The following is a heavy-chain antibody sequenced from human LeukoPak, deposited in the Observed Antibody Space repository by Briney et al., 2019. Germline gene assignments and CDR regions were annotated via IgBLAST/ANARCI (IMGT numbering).Heavy chain of an antibody. Sequence: PSETLSLTCTVSGGSISSSSYYWGWIRQPPGKGLEWIGSIYYSGSTYYNPSLKSRVTISVDTSKNQFSLKLSSVTAADTAVYYCARDHRVVRGVITEGGIFDPWGQGTLVTVSS. CDR1: GGSISSSSYY. CDR2: IYYSGST. D-gene: IGHD3-10*01. V-gene: IGHV4-39*07. CDR3: ARDHRVVRGVITEGGIFDP. J-gene: IGHJ5*02.